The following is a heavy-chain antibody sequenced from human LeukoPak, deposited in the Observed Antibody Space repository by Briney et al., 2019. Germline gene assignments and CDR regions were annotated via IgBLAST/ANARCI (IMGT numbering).Heavy chain of an antibody. CDR1: GFTFSSYW. J-gene: IGHJ4*02. CDR3: ARAPVLTVPYHNPPDY. V-gene: IGHV3-7*01. D-gene: IGHD2-2*01. CDR2: IKQDGSEK. Sequence: GGSLRLSCAASGFTFSSYWMSWVRQAPGKGLEWVANIKQDGSEKYYVDSVKGRFTISRDNAKNSLYLQMNSLRAEDTAVYYCARAPVLTVPYHNPPDYWGQGTLVTVSS.